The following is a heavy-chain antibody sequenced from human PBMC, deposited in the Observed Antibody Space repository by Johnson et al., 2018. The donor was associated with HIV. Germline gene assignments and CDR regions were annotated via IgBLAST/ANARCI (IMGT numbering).Heavy chain of an antibody. Sequence: HVQLVESGGGVVQPGRSLRLSCAASGFTFSSYAMHWVRQAPGKGLEWVAVISYDGSNKYYADSVKGRFTISRENSKNTLSLQMNSLRAEETAVYYCAKGLGSYYEAFDIWGQGTMVTVSS. CDR2: ISYDGSNK. CDR1: GFTFSSYA. D-gene: IGHD1-26*01. CDR3: AKGLGSYYEAFDI. J-gene: IGHJ3*02. V-gene: IGHV3-30-3*01.